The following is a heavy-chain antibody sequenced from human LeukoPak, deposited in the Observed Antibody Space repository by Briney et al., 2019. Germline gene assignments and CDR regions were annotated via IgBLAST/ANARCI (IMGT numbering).Heavy chain of an antibody. CDR3: TRRSGIAVAGTFDY. D-gene: IGHD6-19*01. CDR2: LRADGSI. Sequence: PGGSLRLSCAASGFTVSSNYMSWVRQAAGKGLEWVSFLRADGSIYYADSVKGRFTISRDSSKNTLYLQMNSLKTEDTAVYYCTRRSGIAVAGTFDYWGQGTLVTVSS. CDR1: GFTVSSNY. V-gene: IGHV3-53*01. J-gene: IGHJ4*02.